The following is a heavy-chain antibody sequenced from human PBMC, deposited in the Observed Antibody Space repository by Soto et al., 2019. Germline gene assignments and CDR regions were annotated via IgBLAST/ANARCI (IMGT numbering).Heavy chain of an antibody. CDR1: GYTFTIYW. Sequence: GESLKISCQVSGYTFTIYWIGWVRQMPGKGLEWMGIIYPSDSDTRYSPSFQGQVTISADQSINTAYLQWDSLKASDTAIYYCARPANAVADHFDLWGQGTPVTVSS. D-gene: IGHD2-15*01. J-gene: IGHJ4*02. CDR2: IYPSDSDT. V-gene: IGHV5-51*01. CDR3: ARPANAVADHFDL.